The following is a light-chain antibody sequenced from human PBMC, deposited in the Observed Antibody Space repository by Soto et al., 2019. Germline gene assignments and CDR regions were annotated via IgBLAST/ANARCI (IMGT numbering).Light chain of an antibody. J-gene: IGKJ1*01. Sequence: EIVMTQSPPTLSVSPGERATLSCRASQGVSCNLPWYQQKPDQAPGLPIYGPSTRATGIPDRFRGSGSGTDFTLTISSLQSEDSSVYHSQQYNNWPPLTFGQGTKLEIK. CDR3: QQYNNWPPLT. CDR1: QGVSCN. V-gene: IGKV3-15*01. CDR2: GPS.